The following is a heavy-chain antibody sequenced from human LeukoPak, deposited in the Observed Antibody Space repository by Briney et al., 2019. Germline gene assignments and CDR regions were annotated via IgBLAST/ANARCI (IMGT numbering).Heavy chain of an antibody. V-gene: IGHV3-11*01. CDR2: ISSVTSAI. D-gene: IGHD2-2*02. CDR3: VSTPAIRRLNF. J-gene: IGHJ4*02. CDR1: GLSIADYY. Sequence: GGSLRLSCAASGLSIADYYMSWIRQAPGGGLQWIAYISSVTSAIHYANSMKGRFTMSRDSAKNSVYLQMNSLRTEDTAMYFCVSTPAIRRLNFWGQGTLVTVSS.